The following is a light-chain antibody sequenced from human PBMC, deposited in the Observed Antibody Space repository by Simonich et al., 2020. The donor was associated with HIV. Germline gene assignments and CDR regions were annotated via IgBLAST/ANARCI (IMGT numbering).Light chain of an antibody. CDR2: WAS. J-gene: IGKJ2*02. V-gene: IGKV4-1*01. CDR1: QSVLYSSSNKND. CDR3: QQYYSIPCT. Sequence: DIVMTQSPDSLAVSLGERATINCKSSQSVLYSSSNKNDLAWYQQKPGQPPKLLIYWASTRESGVPDRFSGSGSGTVFTLTISSLQAEDVAVYYCQQYYSIPCTFGQGTKLEIK.